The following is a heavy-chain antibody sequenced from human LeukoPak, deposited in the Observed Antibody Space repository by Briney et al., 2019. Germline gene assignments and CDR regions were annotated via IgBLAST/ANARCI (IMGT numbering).Heavy chain of an antibody. V-gene: IGHV1-18*01. CDR3: ARDVAVAGSVDY. Sequence: ASVTVSCKASGYTFTSYGISWVRQAPGQGLEWMGWISAYNGNTNYAQKLQGRVTMTTDTSTSTAYMELRSLRSDDTAVYYCARDVAVAGSVDYWGQGTLVTVSS. J-gene: IGHJ4*02. CDR2: ISAYNGNT. D-gene: IGHD6-19*01. CDR1: GYTFTSYG.